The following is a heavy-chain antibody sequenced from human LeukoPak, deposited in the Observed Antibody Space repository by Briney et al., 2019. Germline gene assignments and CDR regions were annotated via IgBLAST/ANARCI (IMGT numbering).Heavy chain of an antibody. CDR1: GGSISSYY. V-gene: IGHV4-4*07. Sequence: PSETLSLTCTVSGGSISSYYWSWLRQPAGKGLEWIGRIYTSGSTNYNPSLKSRVTMSVDTSKNQFSLKLSSVTAADTAVYYCARERGELSLKRNYYYYYMDVWGKGTTVTISS. D-gene: IGHD3-16*02. CDR3: ARERGELSLKRNYYYYYMDV. CDR2: IYTSGST. J-gene: IGHJ6*03.